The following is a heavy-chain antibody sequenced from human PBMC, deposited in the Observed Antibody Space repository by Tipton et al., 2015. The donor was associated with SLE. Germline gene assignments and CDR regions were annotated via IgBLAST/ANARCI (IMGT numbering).Heavy chain of an antibody. J-gene: IGHJ4*02. D-gene: IGHD4-17*01. CDR3: ARGTGMGLDDYGDYSDY. CDR1: GGSFSGYY. Sequence: GLVKPSETLSLTCAVYGGSFSGYYWSWIRQPPGKGLEWIGEINHSGSTNYNPSLKSRVTISVDTSKNQFSLKLSSVTAADTAVYYCARGTGMGLDDYGDYSDYWGQGTLVTVSS. CDR2: INHSGST. V-gene: IGHV4-34*01.